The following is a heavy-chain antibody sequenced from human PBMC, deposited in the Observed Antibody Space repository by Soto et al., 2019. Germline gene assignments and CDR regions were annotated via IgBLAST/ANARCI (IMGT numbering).Heavy chain of an antibody. J-gene: IGHJ6*02. Sequence: PGESLKISCKGSGYSFTSYWIGWVRQMPGKGLEWMGIIYPGDSDTRYSPSFQGQVTISADKSISTAYLRWSSLKASDTAMYYCARFVSCCSGYNYYHYYGMDVWGQGTTVTVSS. CDR3: ARFVSCCSGYNYYHYYGMDV. V-gene: IGHV5-51*01. D-gene: IGHD6-13*01. CDR2: IYPGDSDT. CDR1: GYSFTSYW.